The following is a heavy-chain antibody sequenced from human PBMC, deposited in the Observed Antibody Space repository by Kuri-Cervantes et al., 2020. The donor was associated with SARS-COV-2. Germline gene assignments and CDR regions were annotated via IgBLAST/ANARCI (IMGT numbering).Heavy chain of an antibody. Sequence: GESLKISCAACGFIFSSYDMHWVRQATGKGLEWVSAIGTAGDRYYPGSVKGQFTISRENAKNSLYLQMNSLRAGDTAVYYCARGGNPAWNMDVWGKGTTVTVSS. CDR1: GFIFSSYD. D-gene: IGHD4-23*01. CDR3: ARGGNPAWNMDV. CDR2: IGTAGDR. V-gene: IGHV3-13*03. J-gene: IGHJ6*03.